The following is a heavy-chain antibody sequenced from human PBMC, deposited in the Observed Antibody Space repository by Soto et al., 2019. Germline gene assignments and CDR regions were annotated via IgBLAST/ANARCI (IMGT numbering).Heavy chain of an antibody. Sequence: SETLSLTCTVSGGSIGHYYWSWIRQPAGKGLEGMGRIQASGGTLYNPSPNGRVTVSVDTSKTHFSLKLPSLSAADTAIYYCARALPPPPYNWFDPWGQGTLVTVSS. J-gene: IGHJ5*02. CDR1: GGSIGHYY. V-gene: IGHV4-4*07. CDR3: ARALPPPPYNWFDP. CDR2: IQASGGT.